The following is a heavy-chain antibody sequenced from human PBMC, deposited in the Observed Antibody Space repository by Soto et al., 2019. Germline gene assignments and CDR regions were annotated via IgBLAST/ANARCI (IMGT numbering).Heavy chain of an antibody. D-gene: IGHD6-19*01. CDR2: TYYRSKWYN. V-gene: IGHV6-1*01. CDR1: GDSVSSNSAA. CDR3: AREEVDGISLVNSFDP. J-gene: IGHJ5*02. Sequence: SQTLSLTCAISGDSVSSNSAAWNWIRQSPSRGLEWLGRTYYRSKWYNDYAVSVKSRITINPDTSKNQFSLQLNSVTPEDTAVYYCAREEVDGISLVNSFDPWGQGTLVTVSS.